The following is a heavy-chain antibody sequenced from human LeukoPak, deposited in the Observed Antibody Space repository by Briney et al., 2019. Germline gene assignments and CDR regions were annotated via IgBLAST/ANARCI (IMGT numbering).Heavy chain of an antibody. CDR2: ISSSSSYI. CDR1: GFTFSSYS. D-gene: IGHD6-13*01. J-gene: IGHJ4*02. V-gene: IGHV3-21*01. CDR3: ARVSSSWYGVDY. Sequence: GGSLRLSCAASGFTFSSYSMNSVRQAPGKGLEWVSSISSSSSYIYYADSVKGRFTISRDNAKNSLYLQMNSLRAEDTAVYYCARVSSSWYGVDYWGQGTLVTVSS.